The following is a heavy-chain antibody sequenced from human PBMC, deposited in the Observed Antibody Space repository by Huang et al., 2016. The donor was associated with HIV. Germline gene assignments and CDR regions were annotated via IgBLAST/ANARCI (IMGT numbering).Heavy chain of an antibody. D-gene: IGHD2-8*02. CDR1: GASIDSSNYY. CDR2: NHYGGSP. Sequence: LQLQASGPGLVKPSETLSLTCTVSGASIDSSNYYWGWIRQPPGKGVEWIGSNHYGGSPHYNPALERRVTISLETSRNQFSQKLSSVDATETAVYYCARHWWLNSYFDFWGQGALVTVSS. V-gene: IGHV4-39*01. J-gene: IGHJ4*02. CDR3: ARHWWLNSYFDF.